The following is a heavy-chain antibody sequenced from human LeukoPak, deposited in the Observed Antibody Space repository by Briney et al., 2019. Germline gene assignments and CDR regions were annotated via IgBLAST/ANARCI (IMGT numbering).Heavy chain of an antibody. CDR1: GYTFTSYD. CDR3: ATDPPNRPGYSSEFDY. D-gene: IGHD3-9*01. J-gene: IGHJ4*02. Sequence: GASVKVSCKASGYTFTSYDINWVRQATGQGLEWMGWMNPNSGNTGYAQKFQGRVTITRNTSISTAYMELSSLRSEDTAVYYCATDPPNRPGYSSEFDYWGQGTLVTVSS. V-gene: IGHV1-8*03. CDR2: MNPNSGNT.